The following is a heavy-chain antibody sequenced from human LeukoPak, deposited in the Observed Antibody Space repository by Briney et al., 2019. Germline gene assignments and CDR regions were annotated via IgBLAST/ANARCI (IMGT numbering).Heavy chain of an antibody. CDR3: ARDSVAVAGSDAFDI. Sequence: VGSLRLSCAASGFTFSVDEMNCVRHAPGERLGRVSYISGSSHSIFYADSVKGRFTISSDNTKNSLYLQMNSLRAEETAVYFCARDSVAVAGSDAFDIWGQGTMVSVSA. CDR2: ISGSSHSI. J-gene: IGHJ3*02. V-gene: IGHV3-48*03. D-gene: IGHD6-19*01. CDR1: GFTFSVDE.